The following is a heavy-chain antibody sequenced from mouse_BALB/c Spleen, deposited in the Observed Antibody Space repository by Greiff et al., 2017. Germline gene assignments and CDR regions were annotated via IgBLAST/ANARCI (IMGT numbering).Heavy chain of an antibody. CDR2: ISSGGST. J-gene: IGHJ3*01. CDR1: GFTFSSYA. V-gene: IGHV5-6-5*01. CDR3: ARGGGYYSSWFAY. Sequence: EVKLMESGGGLVKPGGSLKLSCAASGFTFSSYAMSWVRQTPEKRLEWVASISSGGSTYYPDSVKGRFTISRDNARNILYLQMSSLRSEDTAMYYGARGGGYYSSWFAYWGQGTLVTVSA. D-gene: IGHD1-1*01.